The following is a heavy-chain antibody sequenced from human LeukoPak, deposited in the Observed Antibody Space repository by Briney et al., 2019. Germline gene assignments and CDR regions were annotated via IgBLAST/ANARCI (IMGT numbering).Heavy chain of an antibody. D-gene: IGHD6-13*01. J-gene: IGHJ4*02. CDR3: ARDLGAAAAKGFDY. CDR1: GGSISSYY. Sequence: SETLSLTCTVSGGSISSYYWSWIRQPAGKGLEWIGRIYTSGSTNYNPSLKGRVAMSVDTSKNQFSLKLSSVTAADTAVYYCARDLGAAAAKGFDYWGQGALVTVSS. V-gene: IGHV4-4*07. CDR2: IYTSGST.